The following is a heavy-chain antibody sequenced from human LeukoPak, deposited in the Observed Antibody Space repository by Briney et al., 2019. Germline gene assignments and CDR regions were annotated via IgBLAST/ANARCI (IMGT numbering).Heavy chain of an antibody. Sequence: PGGSLRLSCAASGFTFSSYAMSWVRQAPGKGQEWVSAISGSGGSTYYADSVKGRFTISRDNSKNALYLQMNSLRSEDTAVYYCAKGLVAAADADAFDIWGQGTMVTVSS. J-gene: IGHJ3*02. V-gene: IGHV3-23*01. CDR2: ISGSGGST. CDR1: GFTFSSYA. D-gene: IGHD6-13*01. CDR3: AKGLVAAADADAFDI.